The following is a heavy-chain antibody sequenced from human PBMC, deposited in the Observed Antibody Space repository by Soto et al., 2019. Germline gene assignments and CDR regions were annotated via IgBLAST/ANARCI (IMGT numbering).Heavy chain of an antibody. Sequence: PSETLSLTCTVSGGSISSDSYYWGWIRQPPGKGLEWIGSVYYSGNTYYNPSLKSRLTISVETSKKQFSLKLSSVTAADTAVYYCVRQSSGGSAYGYYYYGMDVWGQGTTVTVSS. CDR2: VYYSGNT. J-gene: IGHJ6*02. D-gene: IGHD2-15*01. CDR1: GGSISSDSYY. V-gene: IGHV4-39*01. CDR3: VRQSSGGSAYGYYYYGMDV.